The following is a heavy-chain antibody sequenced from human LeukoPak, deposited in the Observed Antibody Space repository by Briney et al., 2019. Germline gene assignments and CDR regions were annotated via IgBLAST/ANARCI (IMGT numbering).Heavy chain of an antibody. CDR3: ARGAYSYDY. V-gene: IGHV3-20*04. D-gene: IGHD5-18*01. J-gene: IGHJ4*02. CDR1: GFTFDDNG. Sequence: RPGGSLRLSCAASGFTFDDNGMTWVRQAPGKGLEWVSGISWNGGRTGYADSVKGRFTISRDNAKNSLYLQMNSLRAEDTALYYCARGAYSYDYWGQGTLVTVSS. CDR2: ISWNGGRT.